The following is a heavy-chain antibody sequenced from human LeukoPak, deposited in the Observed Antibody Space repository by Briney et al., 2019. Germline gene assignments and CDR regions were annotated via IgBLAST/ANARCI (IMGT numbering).Heavy chain of an antibody. V-gene: IGHV4-59*01. CDR2: IYHSGTT. CDR3: ARGSDAFDI. J-gene: IGHJ3*02. Sequence: SETLSLTCSVSGASISPSYWSWLRQPPGRGLEWIGYIYHSGTTNYNPSLTSRVTISVDTSKKQFSLKLSSVTAADTAVYYCARGSDAFDIWGQGTMVTVSS. D-gene: IGHD2-15*01. CDR1: GASISPSY.